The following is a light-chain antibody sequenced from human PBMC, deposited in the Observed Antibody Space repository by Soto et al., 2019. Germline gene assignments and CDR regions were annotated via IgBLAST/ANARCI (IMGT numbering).Light chain of an antibody. J-gene: IGLJ2*01. CDR2: DND. CDR1: SSNIGNNY. Sequence: QSVLTQPPSVSAAPGQKVTISCSGSSSNIGNNYVSWFQQLPGTAPKLLIYDNDNRPSGIPDRFSGSKSGTSATLGITGLQTGDEADYYCGTWDSSLSAVVFGGGTSSPS. CDR3: GTWDSSLSAVV. V-gene: IGLV1-51*01.